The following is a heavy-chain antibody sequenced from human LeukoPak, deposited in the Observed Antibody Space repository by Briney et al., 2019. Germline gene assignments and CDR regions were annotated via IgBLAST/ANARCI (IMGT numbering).Heavy chain of an antibody. J-gene: IGHJ4*02. V-gene: IGHV4-31*03. CDR2: IYYSGST. CDR3: ARELPGYSSSWYYFDY. Sequence: SETLSLTCTVSGGSISSGGYYWSWIRQHPGKGLEWIGYIYYSGSTYYNPSLKRRVTISVDTSKNQFSLKLSSVTAADTAVYYCARELPGYSSSWYYFDYWGQGTLVTVSS. CDR1: GGSISSGGYY. D-gene: IGHD6-13*01.